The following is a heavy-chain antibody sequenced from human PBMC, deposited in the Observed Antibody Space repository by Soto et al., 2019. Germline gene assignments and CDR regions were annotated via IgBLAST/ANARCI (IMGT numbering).Heavy chain of an antibody. Sequence: EVQLVESGGGLVQPGGSLRLSCVASGFTFSSYSMNWVRQASGKGLEWVSYISSSSTTIYYADSVKGRFTISRDNAKNSLYLQMNSLRDEDTAVYYCARDGGFCGGDCYAYYLDYWGQGTQVTVSS. CDR3: ARDGGFCGGDCYAYYLDY. D-gene: IGHD2-21*02. V-gene: IGHV3-48*02. J-gene: IGHJ4*02. CDR1: GFTFSSYS. CDR2: ISSSSTTI.